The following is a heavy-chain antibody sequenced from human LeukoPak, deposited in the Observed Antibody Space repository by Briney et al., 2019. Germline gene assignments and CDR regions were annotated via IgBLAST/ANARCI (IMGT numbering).Heavy chain of an antibody. J-gene: IGHJ4*02. CDR3: ARDKVPAAMGLTDY. CDR1: GFTFSSYW. CDR2: IKQDGSEK. V-gene: IGHV3-7*01. Sequence: GGSLRLSCAASGFTFSSYWMSWVRQAPGKGLEWVANIKQDGSEKYYVDSVKGRFTISRDNAKNSLYLQMNSLRAEDTAVYYCARDKVPAAMGLTDYWGQGTLVTVSS. D-gene: IGHD2-2*01.